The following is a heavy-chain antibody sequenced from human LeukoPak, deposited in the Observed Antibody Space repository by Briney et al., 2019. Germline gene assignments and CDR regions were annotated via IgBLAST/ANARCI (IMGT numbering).Heavy chain of an antibody. D-gene: IGHD3-22*01. V-gene: IGHV4-59*01. CDR3: ARDSSGYYYYFDY. CDR2: IYYSGST. CDR1: GGSFSGYY. Sequence: SETLSLTCAVYGGSFSGYYWSWIRQPPGKGLEWIGYIYYSGSTNYNPSLKSRVTISVDTSKNQFSLKLSSVTAADTAVYYCARDSSGYYYYFDYWGQGTLVTVSS. J-gene: IGHJ4*02.